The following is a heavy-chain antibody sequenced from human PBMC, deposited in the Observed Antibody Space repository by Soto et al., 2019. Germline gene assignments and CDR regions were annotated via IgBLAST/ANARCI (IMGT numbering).Heavy chain of an antibody. CDR1: GFTFSNYA. CDR3: ARRPVTYYFDY. CDR2: ISYDGSNT. D-gene: IGHD4-17*01. Sequence: QVQLVESGGGVVQPGRSLRLSCAASGFTFSNYAMHWVSQAPGKGLEWVAVISYDGSNTYYADSVKGRFTISRDNSKNTLYLQMDSLRAEDTSVYYCARRPVTYYFDYWGQGTLVTVSS. V-gene: IGHV3-30-3*01. J-gene: IGHJ4*02.